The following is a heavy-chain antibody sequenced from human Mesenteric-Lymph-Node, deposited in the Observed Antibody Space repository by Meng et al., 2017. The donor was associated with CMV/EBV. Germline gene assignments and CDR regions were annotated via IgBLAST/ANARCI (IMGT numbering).Heavy chain of an antibody. CDR2: IKEDGSEE. CDR1: GFSFSNYW. J-gene: IGHJ4*02. CDR3: ASLDFWSGWNDY. Sequence: GGSLRLSCAASGFSFSNYWMSWVRQAPGKGLEWVDNIKEDGSEEYYVASVKGRFTISRDNANNSLYLHMNSLRDDDTAVYYCASLDFWSGWNDYWGQGTLVTVSS. V-gene: IGHV3-7*01. D-gene: IGHD3-3*01.